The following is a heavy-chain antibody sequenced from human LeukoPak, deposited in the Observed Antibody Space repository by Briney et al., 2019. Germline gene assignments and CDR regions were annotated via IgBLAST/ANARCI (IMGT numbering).Heavy chain of an antibody. Sequence: GGSLRLSCAASGLGFSDYWMHWVRQAPGKGLVWVSRINNAGSSTSYADSVKGRFTISRDNAKNTLYLQMSSLRAEDTAVYYCARLHGHGFDPWGQGTLVTVSS. CDR1: GLGFSDYW. D-gene: IGHD2-8*01. J-gene: IGHJ5*02. V-gene: IGHV3-74*01. CDR3: ARLHGHGFDP. CDR2: INNAGSST.